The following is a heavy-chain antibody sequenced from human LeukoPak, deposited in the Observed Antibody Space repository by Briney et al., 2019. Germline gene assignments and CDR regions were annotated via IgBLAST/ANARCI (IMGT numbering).Heavy chain of an antibody. CDR1: GGSFSGYS. D-gene: IGHD5-18*01. CDR3: ARVRLPPYYYYFYYMDV. J-gene: IGHJ6*03. Sequence: SETLSLTCAVYGGSFSGYSWTWICQPPGKGLEWIAEINHSGSTDYNPSLQSRVSISLDTSKNQFSLKVTSVTAADTAVYYCARVRLPPYYYYFYYMDVWGTGTTVTVSS. V-gene: IGHV4-34*01. CDR2: INHSGST.